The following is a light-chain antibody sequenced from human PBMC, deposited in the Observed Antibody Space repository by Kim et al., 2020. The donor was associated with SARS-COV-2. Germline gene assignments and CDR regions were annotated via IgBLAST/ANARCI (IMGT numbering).Light chain of an antibody. CDR3: QHYGSSIT. CDR1: EGVRSRN. J-gene: IGKJ5*01. CDR2: GAF. V-gene: IGKV3-20*01. Sequence: IVLTQSPVTLSLSPGEGVTLSCRASEGVRSRNLAWNQQRPGQAPRLLIYGAFNRAPGIPDRFSGGGSGRDFTLTISGLEPDDFAVYYCQHYGSSITFGQGTRLEIK.